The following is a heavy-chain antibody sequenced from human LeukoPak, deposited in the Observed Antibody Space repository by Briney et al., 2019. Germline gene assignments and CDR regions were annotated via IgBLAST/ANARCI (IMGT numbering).Heavy chain of an antibody. V-gene: IGHV3-11*01. D-gene: IGHD2-2*02. CDR2: ISSSGSTI. CDR3: ARHQKGYCSSTSCHTFDY. J-gene: IGHJ4*02. CDR1: GFTFSDYY. Sequence: GGSLRLSCAASGFTFSDYYMSWIRQAPGKGLEWVSYISSSGSTIYYADSVKGRFTISRDNAKNSLYLQMNSLRAEDTAVYYCARHQKGYCSSTSCHTFDYWGQGTLVTVSS.